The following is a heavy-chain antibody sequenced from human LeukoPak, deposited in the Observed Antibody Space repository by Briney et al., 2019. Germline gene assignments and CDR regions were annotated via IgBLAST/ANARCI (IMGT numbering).Heavy chain of an antibody. CDR3: ARVGYGIYDYVWGSYRPGWFDP. D-gene: IGHD3-16*02. Sequence: PSETLSLTCTVSGYSISSGYYWGWIRQPPGKGLEWIGSIYHSGSTYYNPSLKSRVTISVDTSKNQFSLKLSSVTAADTAVYYCARVGYGIYDYVWGSYRPGWFDPWGQGTLVTVSS. V-gene: IGHV4-38-2*02. CDR2: IYHSGST. CDR1: GYSISSGYY. J-gene: IGHJ5*02.